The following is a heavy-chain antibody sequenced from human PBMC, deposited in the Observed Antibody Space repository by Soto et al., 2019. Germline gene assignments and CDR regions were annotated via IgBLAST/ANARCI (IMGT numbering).Heavy chain of an antibody. CDR1: GFTFSSYA. D-gene: IGHD2-15*01. Sequence: EVQLLESGGGLVQPGGSLRLSCAASGFTFSSYAMSWVRQAPGKGLEWVSAISGSGGSTYYADSVKGRFTISRDTSKNTLYLQMNSLRAEDTAVYYCAKESLGYCSGGSCYSTHWGQGTLVTVSS. V-gene: IGHV3-23*01. J-gene: IGHJ4*02. CDR2: ISGSGGST. CDR3: AKESLGYCSGGSCYSTH.